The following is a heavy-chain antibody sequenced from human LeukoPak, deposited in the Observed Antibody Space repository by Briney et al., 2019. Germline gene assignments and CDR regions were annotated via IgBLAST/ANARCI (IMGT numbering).Heavy chain of an antibody. CDR3: ARWPMTTVTTDPSHYYGMDV. V-gene: IGHV1-46*01. D-gene: IGHD4-17*01. CDR2: INPRSGAT. J-gene: IGHJ6*02. CDR1: GYTFTDFY. Sequence: ASVKVSCKASGYTFTDFYMLWVRQAPGQGLEWMGLINPRSGATSHAQKLQGRVTMTRDTSTSTVYMELSSLRFEDTAVYYCARWPMTTVTTDPSHYYGMDVWGQGTTVTVSS.